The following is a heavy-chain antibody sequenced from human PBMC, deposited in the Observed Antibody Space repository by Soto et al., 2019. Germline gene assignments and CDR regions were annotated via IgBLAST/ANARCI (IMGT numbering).Heavy chain of an antibody. V-gene: IGHV4-39*01. J-gene: IGHJ5*02. CDR2: IYYSGST. D-gene: IGHD6-13*01. Sequence: SETLSLTCTVSGGSISSSSYYWGWIRQPPGKGLEWIGSIYYSGSTYYNPSLKSRVTISVDTSKNQFSLKLSSVTAADTAVYYCAKRGQRLVLRRRGFDPWGQGTLVTVSS. CDR1: GGSISSSSYY. CDR3: AKRGQRLVLRRRGFDP.